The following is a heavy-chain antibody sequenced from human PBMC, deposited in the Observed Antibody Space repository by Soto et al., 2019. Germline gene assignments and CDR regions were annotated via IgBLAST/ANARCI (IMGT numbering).Heavy chain of an antibody. V-gene: IGHV4-31*03. D-gene: IGHD6-19*01. Sequence: QVRLQESGPGLVKPSQTLSLTCTVSGGSISSGGYYWSWIRQHPGKGLEWIGYIYYSGSTYYNPSLKSRVTISVATSKNQFSPRLYSVTAADTAVYYCARVISGAFDIWGQGTMVTVSS. J-gene: IGHJ3*02. CDR1: GGSISSGGYY. CDR2: IYYSGST. CDR3: ARVISGAFDI.